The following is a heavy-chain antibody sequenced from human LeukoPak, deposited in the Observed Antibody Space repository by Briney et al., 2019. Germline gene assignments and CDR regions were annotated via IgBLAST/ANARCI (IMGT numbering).Heavy chain of an antibody. D-gene: IGHD3-22*01. CDR3: ARADPFFDSSGYHYAFDI. CDR2: INPNSGGT. Sequence: GASVKVSCKASGYTFTGYYMHWVRQAPGQGLEWMGWINPNSGGTNYAQKFQGRVTMTRDTSISTAYMELSRLRSDDTAVYYCARADPFFDSSGYHYAFDIWGKGTMVTVSS. V-gene: IGHV1-2*02. CDR1: GYTFTGYY. J-gene: IGHJ3*02.